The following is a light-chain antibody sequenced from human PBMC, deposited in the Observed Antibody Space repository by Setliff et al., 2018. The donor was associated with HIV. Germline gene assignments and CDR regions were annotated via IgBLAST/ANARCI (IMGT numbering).Light chain of an antibody. CDR3: GSYTSTTSYV. Sequence: QSALAQPASVSGSPGQSITISCTGTSSDVGGYKFVSWYQQHPGKAPKLMIYEVGNRPSGVSDRFSGSKSGSTASLTISGLQAEDEADYYCGSYTSTTSYVFGSGTKATVL. V-gene: IGLV2-14*01. J-gene: IGLJ1*01. CDR2: EVG. CDR1: SSDVGGYKF.